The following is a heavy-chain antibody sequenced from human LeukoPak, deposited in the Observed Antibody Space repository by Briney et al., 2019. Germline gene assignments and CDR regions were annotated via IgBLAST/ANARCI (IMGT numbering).Heavy chain of an antibody. CDR3: ARDVGKGYFDY. CDR1: GFTFNRNW. J-gene: IGHJ4*02. CDR2: IKEDGSVK. Sequence: PGGSQRLSCAASGFTFNRNWMSWLRQAPGKGLEWVANIKEDGSVKNYEDSVKGRFTISRDNAANSVSLLLNSLRAEDTAVYYCARDVGKGYFDYWGQGTLVTVSS. V-gene: IGHV3-7*04.